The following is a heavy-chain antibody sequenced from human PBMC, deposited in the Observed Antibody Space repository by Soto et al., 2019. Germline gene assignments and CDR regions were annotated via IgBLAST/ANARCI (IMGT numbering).Heavy chain of an antibody. CDR2: IWDDGTKK. V-gene: IGHV3-33*01. J-gene: IGHJ4*02. D-gene: IGHD2-2*03. CDR1: GFKFSKFH. Sequence: QVQLVESGGGVVQPGKSLRLSCAASGFKFSKFHMHWVRQAPGKGLEWVAVIWDDGTKKYYVDSVKGRFSISRDTSKNISYLQMNNLRAEDTAVYSCARDDGGYCDSWDQGTLVTVSS. CDR3: ARDDGGYCDS.